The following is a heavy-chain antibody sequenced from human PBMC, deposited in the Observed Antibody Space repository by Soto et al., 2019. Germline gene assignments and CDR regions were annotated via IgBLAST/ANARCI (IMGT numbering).Heavy chain of an antibody. D-gene: IGHD3-10*01. J-gene: IGHJ4*02. V-gene: IGHV3-7*05. CDR1: GFTFSNYW. CDR3: ARAGSENDF. CDR2: IKEDGSER. Sequence: EVQLVESGGGLVQPGGSLRLSCAASGFTFSNYWMSWVRQATGKGLEWVANIKEDGSERNYVDSVKGRFIISRDNAKNSLYLQLNSLRAEDPAVYYCARAGSENDFWGQGTLVTVSS.